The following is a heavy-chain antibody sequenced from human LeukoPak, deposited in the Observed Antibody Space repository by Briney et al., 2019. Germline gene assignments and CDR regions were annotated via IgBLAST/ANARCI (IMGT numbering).Heavy chain of an antibody. D-gene: IGHD2-21*01. J-gene: IGHJ4*02. Sequence: PGGSLRLSCAASGFTFSSAWMSWVRQAPGKGLEWVGRIASTAHGGTTDYAAPVKGRFTISRDDSKDTLYLQMNSLKTEDTAVYFCTEGLAYWGQGTLVTVSS. V-gene: IGHV3-15*04. CDR3: TEGLAY. CDR2: IASTAHGGTT. CDR1: GFTFSSAW.